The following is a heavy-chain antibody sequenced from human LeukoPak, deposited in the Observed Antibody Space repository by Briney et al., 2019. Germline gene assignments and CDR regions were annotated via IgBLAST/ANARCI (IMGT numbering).Heavy chain of an antibody. CDR1: GLTFKNPW. V-gene: IGHV3-7*01. D-gene: IGHD1-26*01. J-gene: IGHJ4*02. CDR3: ARNKGWEMPAELDS. Sequence: GGSLTLSCPASGLTFKNPWMSWVRHAPGTGLESVANINQDGGEKYYVDSVKRRFTISRDDAKTSVYLQMNSLRAEDTAFYYCARNKGWEMPAELDSWGQGTLVTVSS. CDR2: INQDGGEK.